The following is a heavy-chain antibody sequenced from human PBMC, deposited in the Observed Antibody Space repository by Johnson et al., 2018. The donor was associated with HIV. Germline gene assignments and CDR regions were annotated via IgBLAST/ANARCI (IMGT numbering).Heavy chain of an antibody. CDR1: GFTFSDYY. J-gene: IGHJ3*02. Sequence: VQLVESGGGVVQPGRSLRLSCAASGFTFSDYYMSWIRQAPGKGLEWVSYISSSGYTIYYADSVKGRFTISRDNAKNSLYLQMNSLRAEDTAVYYCARGRADSSGYYRLHAFDIWAQGTMVTVSS. D-gene: IGHD3-22*01. CDR3: ARGRADSSGYYRLHAFDI. V-gene: IGHV3-11*04. CDR2: ISSSGYTI.